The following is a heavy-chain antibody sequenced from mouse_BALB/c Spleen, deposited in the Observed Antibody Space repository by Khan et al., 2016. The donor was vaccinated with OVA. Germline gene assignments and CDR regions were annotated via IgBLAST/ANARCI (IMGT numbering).Heavy chain of an antibody. V-gene: IGHV1-7*01. CDR1: GYTFTSYW. CDR3: AGDRIDY. J-gene: IGHJ2*01. CDR2: INPTSGYT. Sequence: QVRLQQSGAELAKPGASVKMSCTASGYTFTSYWMHWIKQRPGQGLEWIGYINPTSGYTDYNQKFKDKATLTADKSSSTAYMQLSSLTSDDSAVYYCAGDRIDYWGQGTALTVSS.